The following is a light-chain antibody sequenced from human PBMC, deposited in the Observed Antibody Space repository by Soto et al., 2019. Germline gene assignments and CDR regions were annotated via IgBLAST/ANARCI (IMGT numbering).Light chain of an antibody. V-gene: IGKV1-5*03. Sequence: DIQLTQSPSTLSASVGDRVTITCRASQSINIWLAWYQQKPGKAPKLLMYKASNLEGGVPSTFSGSGSGTEFALRVSSLQPGDLATYYCQHYYSYPYPFGQRTKL. CDR2: KAS. CDR1: QSINIW. CDR3: QHYYSYPYP. J-gene: IGKJ2*01.